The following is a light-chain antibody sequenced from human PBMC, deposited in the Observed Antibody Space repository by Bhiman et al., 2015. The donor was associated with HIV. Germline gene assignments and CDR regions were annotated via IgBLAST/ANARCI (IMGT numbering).Light chain of an antibody. Sequence: QSALTQPRSVSGSPGQSVTVSCTGTSSDVGDYVSWYQHHPGKAPRLMIYDVTKRPSGVPDRFSGSKSANTASLTVSGLLAEDEADYYCSSYAGSNTPYVFGTGTKVTV. CDR2: DVT. CDR1: SSDVGDY. V-gene: IGLV2-11*01. J-gene: IGLJ1*01. CDR3: SSYAGSNTPYV.